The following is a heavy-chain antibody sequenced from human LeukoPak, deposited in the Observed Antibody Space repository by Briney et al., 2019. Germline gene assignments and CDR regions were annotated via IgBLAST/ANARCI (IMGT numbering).Heavy chain of an antibody. J-gene: IGHJ5*02. CDR1: GYTFTSYG. CDR2: ISAYNGNT. V-gene: IGHV1-18*01. CDR3: ARDQAIVVVIPATRSNWFDP. D-gene: IGHD2-21*01. Sequence: ASVKVSCKASGYTFTSYGISWVRQAPGQGLEWMGWISAYNGNTNYAQKLQGRVTMTTDTSTSTAYMELRSLRSDDTAVYYCARDQAIVVVIPATRSNWFDPWGQGTLVTVSS.